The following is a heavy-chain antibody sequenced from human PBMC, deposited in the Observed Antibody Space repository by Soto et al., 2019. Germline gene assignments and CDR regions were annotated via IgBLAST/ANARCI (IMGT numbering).Heavy chain of an antibody. V-gene: IGHV4-31*02. CDR2: IYYSGNT. Sequence: QVRLQEWGPGLVKPSQTLSLKCSVSGGSITTGGRYWSWIRQLPGKGLEWIGAIYYSGNTYYNASLKSRVIISVEAAKNQFSLKLSSVTAADTAVYYCAQALVFTGGDGSDNWGQGRFGTVAS. CDR1: GGSITTGGRY. J-gene: IGHJ3*02. D-gene: IGHD1-1*01. CDR3: AQALVFTGGDGSDN.